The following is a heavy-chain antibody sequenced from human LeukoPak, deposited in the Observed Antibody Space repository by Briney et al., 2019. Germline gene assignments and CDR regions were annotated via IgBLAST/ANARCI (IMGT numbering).Heavy chain of an antibody. CDR2: LYSGGST. J-gene: IGHJ4*02. CDR1: GFSLSSNY. CDR3: ARNSGGRRYYFTE. Sequence: GGSLRLSCEASGFSLSSNYMNWVRQAPGMGLEWVSVLYSGGSTYYADSVKDRFIISRDNTKNTLYLQMNSLRAEDTAVYYCARNSGGRRYYFTEWGQGTLVTVSS. D-gene: IGHD3-10*01. V-gene: IGHV3-66*01.